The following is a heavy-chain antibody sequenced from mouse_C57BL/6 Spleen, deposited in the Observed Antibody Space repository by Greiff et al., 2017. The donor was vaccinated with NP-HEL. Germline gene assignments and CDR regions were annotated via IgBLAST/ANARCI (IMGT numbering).Heavy chain of an antibody. CDR3: STYYDYDYLDY. D-gene: IGHD2-4*01. J-gene: IGHJ2*01. CDR1: GYTFTSYW. Sequence: QVQLQQPGAELVKPGASVKVSCKASGYTFTSYWMHWVKQRPGQGLEWIGRIHPSDSDTNYNKKLKGKATLTVDRSASTAYMQLSSLTSEDSAVYYCSTYYDYDYLDYGGQGTTLTVSS. CDR2: IHPSDSDT. V-gene: IGHV1-74*01.